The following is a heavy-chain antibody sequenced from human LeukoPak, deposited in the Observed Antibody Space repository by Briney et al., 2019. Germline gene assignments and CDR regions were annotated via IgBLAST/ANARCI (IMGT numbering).Heavy chain of an antibody. V-gene: IGHV3-48*03. Sequence: GGSLRLSCAASGFTFSSYEMNWVRQAPGKGLEWVSYISSSGSTIYYADSVKGRFTISRDNAKNSLYLQMNSLRAEDTAVYCCARDHGVPASNYYYGMDVWGQGTTVTVSS. D-gene: IGHD2-2*01. CDR2: ISSSGSTI. CDR3: ARDHGVPASNYYYGMDV. CDR1: GFTFSSYE. J-gene: IGHJ6*02.